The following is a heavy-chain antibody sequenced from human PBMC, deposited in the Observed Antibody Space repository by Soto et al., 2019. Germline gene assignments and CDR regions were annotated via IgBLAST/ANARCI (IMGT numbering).Heavy chain of an antibody. CDR2: TSGSGGDV. V-gene: IGHV3-23*01. D-gene: IGHD3-3*01. CDR1: GFTFSSYA. CDR3: AKDGAFYDFWSGFSMDV. J-gene: IGHJ6*02. Sequence: GGSLRLSCAASGFTFSSYAMSWVRQAPGKGLEWVSSTSGSGGDVYHAGPVKGRFTISRDNSKNTLYLQMNSLRAEDTAVYYCAKDGAFYDFWSGFSMDVWGQGTTVTVSS.